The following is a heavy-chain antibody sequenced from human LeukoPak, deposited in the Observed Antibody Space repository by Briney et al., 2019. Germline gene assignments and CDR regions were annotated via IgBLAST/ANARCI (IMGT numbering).Heavy chain of an antibody. D-gene: IGHD3/OR15-3a*01. CDR1: GFTFDDYA. Sequence: GGSLRLSCAASGFTFDDYAMHWVRQAPGKGLEWASYSSSSGSTIYYADSVKGRFAISRDNAKNSLYLQMNSLRAEDTAVYYCARRRDFIDYWGQGTLVTVSS. J-gene: IGHJ4*02. CDR3: ARRRDFIDY. CDR2: SSSSGSTI. V-gene: IGHV3-11*01.